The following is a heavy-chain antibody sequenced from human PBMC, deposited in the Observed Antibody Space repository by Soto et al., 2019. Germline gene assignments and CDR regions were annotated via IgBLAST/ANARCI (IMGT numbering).Heavy chain of an antibody. Sequence: ASGFTFTSSAMQWVRQARGQRLEWIGWIVVGSGNTNYAQKFQERVTITRDMSTSTAYMELSSLRSEDTAVYYCAARSGWYGGAFDIWGQGTMVTVSS. CDR2: IVVGSGNT. J-gene: IGHJ3*02. CDR3: AARSGWYGGAFDI. D-gene: IGHD6-19*01. V-gene: IGHV1-58*02. CDR1: GFTFTSSA.